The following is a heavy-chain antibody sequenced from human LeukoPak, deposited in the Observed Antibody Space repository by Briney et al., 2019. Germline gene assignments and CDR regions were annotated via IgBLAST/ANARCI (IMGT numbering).Heavy chain of an antibody. CDR3: ARATVAGAFDF. J-gene: IGHJ4*02. Sequence: SETLSLTCTVSGGSINNYYWSWIRQSPGKGLEWIGYIYYGVSTNYNPSLKSRVTISVDTSKNQFSLKLSSVTAADTAVYYCARATVAGAFDFWGQGTLVTVPS. CDR1: GGSINNYY. CDR2: IYYGVST. V-gene: IGHV4-59*01. D-gene: IGHD6-19*01.